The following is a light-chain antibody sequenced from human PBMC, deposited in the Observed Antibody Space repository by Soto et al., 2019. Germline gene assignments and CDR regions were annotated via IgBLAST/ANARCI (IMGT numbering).Light chain of an antibody. J-gene: IGLJ1*01. Sequence: QSVLPQPPSVYGSPGQSVAVSCTGTSSDVGSYNRVSWYQQPPGTAPKLMIYEVSNRPSGVPDRFSGSKSGNTASLTISGLQAEDEADYYCSPFTSSTTYVFGTGTKVTVL. V-gene: IGLV2-18*02. CDR2: EVS. CDR1: SSDVGSYNR. CDR3: SPFTSSTTYV.